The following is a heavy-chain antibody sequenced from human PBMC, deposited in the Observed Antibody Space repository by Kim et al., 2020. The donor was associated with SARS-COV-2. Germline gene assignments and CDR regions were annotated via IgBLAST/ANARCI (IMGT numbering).Heavy chain of an antibody. D-gene: IGHD3-10*01. Sequence: ASVKVSCKASGYTFTSYAMHWVRQAPGQRLEWMGWINAGNGNTKYSQKFQGRVTITRDTSASTAYMELSSLRSEDTAVYYCARGPSDYYYYYGMDVWGQGTTVTVSS. CDR3: ARGPSDYYYYYGMDV. CDR2: INAGNGNT. V-gene: IGHV1-3*01. CDR1: GYTFTSYA. J-gene: IGHJ6*02.